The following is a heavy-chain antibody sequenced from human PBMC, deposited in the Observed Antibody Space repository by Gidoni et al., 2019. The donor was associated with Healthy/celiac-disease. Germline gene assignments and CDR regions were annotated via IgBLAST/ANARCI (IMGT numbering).Heavy chain of an antibody. CDR1: GGSISSSRYY. CDR3: ARLYTSIAAPWYNWFDP. D-gene: IGHD6-6*01. J-gene: IGHJ5*02. Sequence: QLQLQESGPGLVKPSETLSLTCTVSGGSISSSRYYWGWIRQPPGKGLEWIGSIYYSGSTYYNPSLKSRVTISVDTSKNQFSLKLSSVTAADTAVYYCARLYTSIAAPWYNWFDPWGQGTLVTVSS. CDR2: IYYSGST. V-gene: IGHV4-39*01.